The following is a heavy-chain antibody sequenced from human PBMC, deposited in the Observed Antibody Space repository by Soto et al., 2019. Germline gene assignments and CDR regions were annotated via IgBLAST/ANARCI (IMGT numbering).Heavy chain of an antibody. D-gene: IGHD2-21*02. Sequence: PGGSLRLSCAGSGFTFSTYAVHWVRQAPGKGLEWVAVISDDGVIKYYADSVKGRFTISRDNSKNTLYLQMNSLRTEDAAVYYCARTMAVTGPYYFDYWGQGTLVTVSS. CDR1: GFTFSTYA. J-gene: IGHJ4*02. CDR3: ARTMAVTGPYYFDY. CDR2: ISDDGVIK. V-gene: IGHV3-30-3*01.